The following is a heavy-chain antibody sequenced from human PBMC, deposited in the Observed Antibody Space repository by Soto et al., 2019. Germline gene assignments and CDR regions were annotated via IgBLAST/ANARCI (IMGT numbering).Heavy chain of an antibody. CDR2: ITWNGGSL. J-gene: IGHJ3*02. Sequence: EEQLVESGGALVQPGGSLRLSCVASGFTFHDHAMHWVRQVPGKGLEWVSLITWNGGSLAYADSIKGRFTISRDNAKNSLYLQMNSLRAEDTAFYYCTRGYCTGGSCAFDIWGQGTVVTVSS. CDR3: TRGYCTGGSCAFDI. V-gene: IGHV3-9*01. D-gene: IGHD2-8*02. CDR1: GFTFHDHA.